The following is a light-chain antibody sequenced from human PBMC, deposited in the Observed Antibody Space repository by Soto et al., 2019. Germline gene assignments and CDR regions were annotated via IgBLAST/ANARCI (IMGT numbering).Light chain of an antibody. CDR3: QQRSNWPRRT. CDR2: DAS. Sequence: EILLTQSPATLSLSPGVRATLSCRASQSVSSYLAWYQQKPGQAPRLLIYDASNRATGIPARFSGSGSGTDFTLTISSLEPEDFAVYYCQQRSNWPRRTFGQGTKLEIK. CDR1: QSVSSY. J-gene: IGKJ2*01. V-gene: IGKV3-11*01.